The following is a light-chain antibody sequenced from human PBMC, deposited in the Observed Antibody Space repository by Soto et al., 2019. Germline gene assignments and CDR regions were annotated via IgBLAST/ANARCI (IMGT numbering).Light chain of an antibody. Sequence: DIQMTQSPSSLSASVGDRVTITCRASQGIGNDLGWYQQKLGKAPKRLIYAASSLQIGVPSRFSGSGSGTEFTLTISTLQPADFATYYCLQHNSFPLTFGGGTKVEIK. CDR1: QGIGND. CDR2: AAS. V-gene: IGKV1-17*01. J-gene: IGKJ4*01. CDR3: LQHNSFPLT.